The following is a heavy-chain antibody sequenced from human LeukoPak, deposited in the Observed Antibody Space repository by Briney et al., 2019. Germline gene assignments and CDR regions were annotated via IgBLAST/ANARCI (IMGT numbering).Heavy chain of an antibody. CDR3: ARAGDYDILTGKNNWFDP. CDR2: IYNSGST. D-gene: IGHD3-9*01. Sequence: KTSETLSLTCAVSGGSISSGGYSWSWIRQPPGKGLEWIGYIYNSGSTYYNPSLKSRVTLSVDRSKNQFSLKLSSVTDADTAVYYCARAGDYDILTGKNNWFDPWGQGTPVTVSS. J-gene: IGHJ5*02. V-gene: IGHV4-30-2*01. CDR1: GGSISSGGYS.